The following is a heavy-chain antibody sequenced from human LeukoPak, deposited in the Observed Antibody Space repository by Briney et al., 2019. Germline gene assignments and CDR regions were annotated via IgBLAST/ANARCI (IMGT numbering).Heavy chain of an antibody. J-gene: IGHJ6*02. D-gene: IGHD3-22*01. V-gene: IGHV3-30*18. CDR2: ISYDGSNK. CDR1: GFTFSSYG. CDR3: AKDYYDSSGYYRYYYYGMDV. Sequence: GGSLRLSCAAPGFTFSSYGMHWVRQAPGKGLEWVAVISYDGSNKYYADSVKGRFTISRDNSKNTLYLQMNSLRAEDTAVYYCAKDYYDSSGYYRYYYYGMDVWGQGTTVTVSS.